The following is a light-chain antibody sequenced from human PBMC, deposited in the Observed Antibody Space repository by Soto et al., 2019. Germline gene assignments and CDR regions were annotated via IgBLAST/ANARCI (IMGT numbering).Light chain of an antibody. CDR3: QQYNEWPPFT. CDR1: QSVSSN. J-gene: IGKJ3*01. V-gene: IGKV3-15*01. CDR2: GAS. Sequence: EIVMTQSPATLSVSPGESATLSCRASQSVSSNLAWYQQKPGQAPRLLIYGASTRATGIPARFSGGGSGTELTLTISSLQSVDFAVYYCQQYNEWPPFTFGPGPKVDIK.